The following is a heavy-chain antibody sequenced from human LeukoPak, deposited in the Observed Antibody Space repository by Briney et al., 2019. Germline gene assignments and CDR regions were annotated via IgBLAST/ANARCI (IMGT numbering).Heavy chain of an antibody. CDR2: INPNSGGT. J-gene: IGHJ5*02. Sequence: ASVKVSCKASGYTFTVYYMHWVRQAPGQGLEWMGWINPNSGGTNYAQKFQGRVTMTRDTSISTAYMELSRLRSDDTAVYYCARPNYYGSGSYYQNWFDPWGQGTLVTVSS. V-gene: IGHV1-2*02. CDR3: ARPNYYGSGSYYQNWFDP. D-gene: IGHD3-10*01. CDR1: GYTFTVYY.